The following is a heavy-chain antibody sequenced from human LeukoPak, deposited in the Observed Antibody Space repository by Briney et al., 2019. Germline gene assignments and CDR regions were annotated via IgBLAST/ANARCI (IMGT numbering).Heavy chain of an antibody. V-gene: IGHV1-18*01. CDR3: ATGSYYNNGDDAFDI. D-gene: IGHD1-26*01. CDR1: GYTFTSYG. J-gene: IGHJ3*02. Sequence: GASVKVSCKASGYTFTSYGISWVRQAPGQGLEWMGWISAYNGNTNYAQKLQGRVTMTTDTSTSTAYMELRSLRSDDTAVYYCATGSYYNNGDDAFDIWGQGTMVTVSS. CDR2: ISAYNGNT.